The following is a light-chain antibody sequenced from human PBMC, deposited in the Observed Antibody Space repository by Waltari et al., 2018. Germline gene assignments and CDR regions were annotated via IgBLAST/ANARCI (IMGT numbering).Light chain of an antibody. CDR1: ELPRKY. V-gene: IGLV3-10*01. J-gene: IGLJ1*01. CDR3: YSSDSTGLRV. Sequence: YELTQPPSVSVSPGQTTRITCSGHELPRKYAYWFQQKSGQAPRLVIYEDTKRPSGIPERFSGSSSGTVATLTISGAQVDDEADYYCYSSDSTGLRVFGGGTTVVVL. CDR2: EDT.